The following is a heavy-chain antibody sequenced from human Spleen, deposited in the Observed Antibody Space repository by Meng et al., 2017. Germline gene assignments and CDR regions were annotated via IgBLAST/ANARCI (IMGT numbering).Heavy chain of an antibody. CDR3: ARGPTTMAHDFDY. CDR1: VGSFSDYY. V-gene: IGHV4-34*01. Sequence: GPGWVKPSETLSVSGVVSVGSFSDYYWSWLRQPPGKGLEWIGEINHSGSTNYNPSLESRATISVDTSQNNLSLKLSSVTAADSAVYYCARGPTTMAHDFDYWGQGTLVTVSS. J-gene: IGHJ4*02. D-gene: IGHD4-11*01. CDR2: INHSGST.